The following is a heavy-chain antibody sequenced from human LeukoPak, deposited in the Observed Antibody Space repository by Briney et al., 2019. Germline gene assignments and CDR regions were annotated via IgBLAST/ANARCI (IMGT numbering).Heavy chain of an antibody. V-gene: IGHV3-53*01. Sequence: GGSLRLSCAAFGFAMSSNYMSWVRQAPGKGLEWVSVIYIVGNTYYADSVKGRFTISRDNSKNTLYLQMNSLRADDTAVYYCARGTVTAPDFWGQGTLVTVSS. CDR1: GFAMSSNY. J-gene: IGHJ4*02. D-gene: IGHD4-17*01. CDR2: IYIVGNT. CDR3: ARGTVTAPDF.